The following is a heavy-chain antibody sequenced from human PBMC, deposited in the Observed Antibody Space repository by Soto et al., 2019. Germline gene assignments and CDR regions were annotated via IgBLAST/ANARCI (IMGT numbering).Heavy chain of an antibody. CDR2: IIPIFGTA. CDR3: ARDCCIRRSCYYFHF. Sequence: SVKVSCKASGGTFSSYAVSWVRQAPGQGLEWMGGIIPIFGTANYAQKFQGRVTITADESTSTAYMELSSLRSEDTAVYYCARDCCIRRSCYYFHFCGQGTLVTVFS. CDR1: GGTFSSYA. D-gene: IGHD2-15*01. V-gene: IGHV1-69*13. J-gene: IGHJ4*02.